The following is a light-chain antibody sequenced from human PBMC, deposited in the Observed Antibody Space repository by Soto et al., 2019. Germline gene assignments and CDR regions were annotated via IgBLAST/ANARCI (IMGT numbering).Light chain of an antibody. CDR1: QSISSW. V-gene: IGKV1-5*01. CDR3: QQSYSTTVA. J-gene: IGKJ1*01. Sequence: DIQMTHAPSTLSASVVDRDTITCRASQSISSWLAWYQQKPGKAHKLLIYDASSLESGVPSRFSGSGSGTDFTLNISRLQTEDFATYYCQQSYSTTVAVGQGTKV. CDR2: DAS.